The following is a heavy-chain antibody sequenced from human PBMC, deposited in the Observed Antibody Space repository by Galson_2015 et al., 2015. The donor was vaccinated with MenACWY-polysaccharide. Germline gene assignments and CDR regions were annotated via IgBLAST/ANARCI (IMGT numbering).Heavy chain of an antibody. CDR1: GYSFTNYW. D-gene: IGHD1-1*01. V-gene: IGHV5-51*03. CDR3: ARWLRTGTSSYFYNGMDV. Sequence: QSGAEVKKPGESLKVSCKGSGYSFTNYWIGWVRQMPGKGLEWMGIIYPGDSDIKYSPSFQGQVTNSADKSISTAYLQWSSLKASDTAIYYCARWLRTGTSSYFYNGMDVWGQGTTVIVSS. CDR2: IYPGDSDI. J-gene: IGHJ6*02.